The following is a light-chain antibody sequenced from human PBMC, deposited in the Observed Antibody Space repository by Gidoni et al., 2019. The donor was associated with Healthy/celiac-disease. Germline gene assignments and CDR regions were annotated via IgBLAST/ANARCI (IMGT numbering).Light chain of an antibody. CDR3: QRRSNWPPSLT. Sequence: ALTQSPATLSVSPGARATPSCRASQSVSSSLAWYHQKPCQAPKLLIYDAPNRTTGIPARFSGSGSGTDFTLTISSLAPEDCPVYSCQRRSNWPPSLTYGGXTKVEIK. J-gene: IGKJ4*01. CDR2: DAP. CDR1: QSVSSS. V-gene: IGKV3-11*01.